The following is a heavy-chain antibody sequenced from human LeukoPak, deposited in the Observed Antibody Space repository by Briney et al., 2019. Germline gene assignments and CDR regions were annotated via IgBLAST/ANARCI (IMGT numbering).Heavy chain of an antibody. CDR3: AAGTAADY. J-gene: IGHJ4*02. V-gene: IGHV3-11*03. D-gene: IGHD6-13*01. Sequence: GSLRLSCVVSGIPFSDFYMNWIRQAPGKGLEWISYVSSSSSYTDYAESVKGRFTISRDNAKSALYLEMSDLRVEDTAVYYCAAGTAADYWGQGTLVIVSS. CDR2: VSSSSSYT. CDR1: GIPFSDFY.